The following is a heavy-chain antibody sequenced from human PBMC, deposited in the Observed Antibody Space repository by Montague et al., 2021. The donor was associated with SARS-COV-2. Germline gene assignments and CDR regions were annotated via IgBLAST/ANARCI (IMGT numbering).Heavy chain of an antibody. J-gene: IGHJ6*02. CDR3: ARDHMTILFMVYYYGMDV. Sequence: SETLSLTCTVSGGSISRYFWNWIRQTPGKGLEWMGYVHDIESSIYNPSLQSRITILLDTPKNQFSLRLIAVTAADTAVYYCARDHMTILFMVYYYGMDVWGQGTTVAVSS. CDR1: GGSISRYF. V-gene: IGHV4-59*01. D-gene: IGHD4/OR15-4a*01. CDR2: VHDIESS.